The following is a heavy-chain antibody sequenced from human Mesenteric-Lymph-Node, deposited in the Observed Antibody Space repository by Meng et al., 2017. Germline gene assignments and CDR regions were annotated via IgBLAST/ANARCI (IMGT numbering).Heavy chain of an antibody. D-gene: IGHD6-13*01. CDR1: GYTFTGYY. CDR2: IIPIFGTA. Sequence: QVQLVQSGAEVKKPGASVKVSCKASGYTFTGYYMHWVRQAPGQGLEWMGGIIPIFGTANYAQKFQGRVTITADKSTSTAYMELSSLRSEDTAAYYCARDHVAAAGTNWFDPWGQGTLVTVSS. V-gene: IGHV1-69*06. CDR3: ARDHVAAAGTNWFDP. J-gene: IGHJ5*02.